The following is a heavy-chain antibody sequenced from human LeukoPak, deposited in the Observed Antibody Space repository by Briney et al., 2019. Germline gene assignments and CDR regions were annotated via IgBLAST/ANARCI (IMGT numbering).Heavy chain of an antibody. CDR3: ARDARVRRCTYQEYNYAIDV. J-gene: IGHJ6*02. CDR1: GFTFSDYY. Sequence: GGSLRLSCEASGFTFSDYYMTWIRQAPGKGLEWVSYITNSGSMIYYADSVKGRFSISRDNARNSLHLQMNSLRAEDTAVYYCARDARVRRCTYQEYNYAIDVWGQGTTVTVSS. CDR2: ITNSGSMI. V-gene: IGHV3-11*01. D-gene: IGHD1-14*01.